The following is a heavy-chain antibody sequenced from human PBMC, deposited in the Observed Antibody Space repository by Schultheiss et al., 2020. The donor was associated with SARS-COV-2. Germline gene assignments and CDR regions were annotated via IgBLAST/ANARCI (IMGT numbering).Heavy chain of an antibody. J-gene: IGHJ4*02. CDR1: GFTFSSYG. D-gene: IGHD2-15*01. V-gene: IGHV3-33*01. Sequence: SLRLSCAASGFTFSSYGMHWVRQAPGKGLEWVAVIWYDGSNKYYADSVKGRFTISRDNSKNTLYLQMNSLRAEDTAVYYCARGGGPQWCLDYWGQGTLVTVSS. CDR2: IWYDGSNK. CDR3: ARGGGPQWCLDY.